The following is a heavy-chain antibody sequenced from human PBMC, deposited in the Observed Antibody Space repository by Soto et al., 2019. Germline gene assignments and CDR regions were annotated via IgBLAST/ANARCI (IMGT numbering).Heavy chain of an antibody. Sequence: QVQLQESGPGLVKPSETLSLTCTVSGGSISSYYWSWIRQPPGKGLEWIGYIYYSGSTNYNPSLESRGNISVDTSITQYSLKLSPVAGADTGEYYCARRHGAYFDYWGQGTLVTVSS. CDR3: ARRHGAYFDY. V-gene: IGHV4-59*01. CDR1: GGSISSYY. J-gene: IGHJ4*02. D-gene: IGHD4-17*01. CDR2: IYYSGST.